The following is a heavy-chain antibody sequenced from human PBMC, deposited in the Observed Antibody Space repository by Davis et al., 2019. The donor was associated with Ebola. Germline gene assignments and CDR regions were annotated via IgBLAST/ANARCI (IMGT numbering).Heavy chain of an antibody. D-gene: IGHD3-3*01. V-gene: IGHV1-69*05. CDR1: GGTFSSYA. Sequence: AASVKVSCKASGGTFSSYAISWVRQAPGQGLEWMGGIIPIFGTANYAQKLQGRVTMTTDTSTSTAYMELRSLRSDDTAVYYCARDPLKGYDFWSGYFDYWGQGTLVTVSS. CDR2: IIPIFGTA. J-gene: IGHJ4*02. CDR3: ARDPLKGYDFWSGYFDY.